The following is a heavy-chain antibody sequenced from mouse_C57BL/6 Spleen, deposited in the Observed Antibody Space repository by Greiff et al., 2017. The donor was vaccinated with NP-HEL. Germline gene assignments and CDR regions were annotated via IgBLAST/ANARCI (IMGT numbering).Heavy chain of an antibody. Sequence: EVQLQQSGPELVKPGASVKIPCKASGYTFTDYNMDWVKQNHGKSLEWIGDINPNNGGTIYNQKFKGKATLTVDKSSSTAYMELRSLTSEDTAVYYCAREDGYDDYYAMDYWGQGTSVTVSS. V-gene: IGHV1-18*01. CDR1: GYTFTDYN. D-gene: IGHD2-2*01. CDR2: INPNNGGT. CDR3: AREDGYDDYYAMDY. J-gene: IGHJ4*01.